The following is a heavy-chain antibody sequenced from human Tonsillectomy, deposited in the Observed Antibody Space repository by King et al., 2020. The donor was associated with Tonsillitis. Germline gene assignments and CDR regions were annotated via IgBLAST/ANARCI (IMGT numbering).Heavy chain of an antibody. Sequence: VQLVESGGGLVQPGRSLRLSCAASGFTFDDYAMHWVRQAPGKGLEWVSGISWNSGRIGYADSVKGRFTISRDNAKNSLYLQMKSLRAEDTALYYCAKVTCPFLGGGSCYAVGESWFDPWGQGTLVTVSS. D-gene: IGHD2-15*01. CDR3: AKVTCPFLGGGSCYAVGESWFDP. V-gene: IGHV3-9*01. CDR1: GFTFDDYA. J-gene: IGHJ5*02. CDR2: ISWNSGRI.